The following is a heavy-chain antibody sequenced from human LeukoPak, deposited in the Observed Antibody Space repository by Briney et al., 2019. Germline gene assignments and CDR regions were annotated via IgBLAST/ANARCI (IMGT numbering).Heavy chain of an antibody. V-gene: IGHV4-30-2*01. Sequence: SETLPLTCTVSGGSISSGGYYWSWIRQPPGKGLEWIGYIYHSGSTYYNPSLKSRVTISVDRSKNQFSLKLSSVTAADTAVYYCATSSPTKASDYWGQGTLVTVSS. D-gene: IGHD5-12*01. CDR2: IYHSGST. CDR1: GGSISSGGYY. CDR3: ATSSPTKASDY. J-gene: IGHJ4*02.